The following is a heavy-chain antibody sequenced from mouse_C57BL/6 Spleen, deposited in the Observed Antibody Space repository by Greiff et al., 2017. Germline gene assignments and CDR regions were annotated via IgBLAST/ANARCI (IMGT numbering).Heavy chain of an antibody. CDR1: GYTFTDYY. J-gene: IGHJ3*01. CDR2: INPNNGGT. D-gene: IGHD1-1*01. CDR3: AREGGDYYGSSSAWFAY. Sequence: VQLQQSGPELVKPGASVKISCKASGYTFTDYYMNWVKQSHGKSLEWIGDINPNNGGTSYNQKFKGKATLTVDKSSSTAYMELRSLTSEDSAVYYCAREGGDYYGSSSAWFAYWGQGTLVTVSA. V-gene: IGHV1-26*01.